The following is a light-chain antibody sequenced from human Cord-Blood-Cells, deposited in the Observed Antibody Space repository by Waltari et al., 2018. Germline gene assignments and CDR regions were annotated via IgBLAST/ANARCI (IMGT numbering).Light chain of an antibody. CDR1: SSDVGGYNY. J-gene: IGLJ3*02. Sequence: QSALTQPASVSGSPGQSITISCTGTSSDVGGYNYVSWYQQHPGKAPKRLIYDVSKRRSGVSNRFSGCKSGNTASLTISGLQAEDEADYYCSSYTSSSTWVFGGGTKLTVL. CDR2: DVS. V-gene: IGLV2-14*01. CDR3: SSYTSSSTWV.